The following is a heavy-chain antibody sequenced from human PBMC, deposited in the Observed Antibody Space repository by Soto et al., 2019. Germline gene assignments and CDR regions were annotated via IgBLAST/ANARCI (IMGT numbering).Heavy chain of an antibody. CDR3: AKEPVGPVWYCDL. J-gene: IGHJ2*01. CDR1: GFTFRSYA. V-gene: IGHV3-23*01. Sequence: DVQLLESGGGLVQPGGSLRLSCAASGFTFRSYAMSWVRQAPGKGLEWVSGISGSGISTHYADSVKGRFTVSRDNSKNRLYLQMNSLRAEDTAVYTCAKEPVGPVWYCDLWGRGTLVTVSS. CDR2: ISGSGIST.